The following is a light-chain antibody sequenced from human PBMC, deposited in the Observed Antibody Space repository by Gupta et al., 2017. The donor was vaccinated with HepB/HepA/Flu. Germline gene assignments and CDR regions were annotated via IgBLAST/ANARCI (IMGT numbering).Light chain of an antibody. Sequence: DIQMTQSPSTLSASVGDRVSITCRASQSISIHLAWYQQKLGTAPKLLIHEASTLESGVPSRFSGSGSGTEFTLTISSLQPDEFATYYCQQDKSYSITFGPGTRVEIK. CDR1: QSISIH. CDR3: QQDKSYSIT. V-gene: IGKV1-5*03. CDR2: EAS. J-gene: IGKJ3*01.